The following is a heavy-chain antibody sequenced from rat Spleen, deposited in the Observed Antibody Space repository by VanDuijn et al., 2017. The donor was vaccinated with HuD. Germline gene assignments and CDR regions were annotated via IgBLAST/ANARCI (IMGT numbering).Heavy chain of an antibody. CDR1: GFTFNNYG. D-gene: IGHD1-12*02. CDR3: AKSRFYYYDGGYYCFNY. CDR2: ISPGGGHS. Sequence: EVQLVESGGGLVQPGRSLKLSCAASGFTFNNYGMAWIRQTPTKGLEWVASISPGGGHSYYRDSVKGRFTISGDTAENTQFLQMDSLRSEDTATYYCAKSRFYYYDGGYYCFNYWGQGVMVTVSS. J-gene: IGHJ2*01. V-gene: IGHV5S14*01.